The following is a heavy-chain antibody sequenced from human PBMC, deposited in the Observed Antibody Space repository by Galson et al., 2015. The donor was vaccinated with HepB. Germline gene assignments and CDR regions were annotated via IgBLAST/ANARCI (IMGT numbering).Heavy chain of an antibody. J-gene: IGHJ3*02. CDR2: INPNSGGT. D-gene: IGHD6-19*01. CDR1: GYTFTGYY. V-gene: IGHV1-2*02. CDR3: ARVRYSSGWVAFDI. Sequence: SVKVSCKASGYTFTGYYMHWVRQAPGQGLEWMGWINPNSGGTNYAQKFQGRVTMTRDTSISTAYMELSRLRSDDTAVYYCARVRYSSGWVAFDIWGQGTMVTVSS.